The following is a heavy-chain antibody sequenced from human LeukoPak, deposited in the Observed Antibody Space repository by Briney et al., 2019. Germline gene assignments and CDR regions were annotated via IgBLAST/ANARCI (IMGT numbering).Heavy chain of an antibody. V-gene: IGHV3-30*18. J-gene: IGHJ4*02. D-gene: IGHD3-22*01. CDR1: GFTFSSYG. Sequence: PGRSLRLSCAASGFTFSSYGMHWVRQAPGKGLEWVAVISYDGSNKYYADSVKGRFTISRDNSKNTLYRQMNSLRAEDTAVYYCAKGYAYDSSGYSYGSDYWGQGTLVTVSS. CDR3: AKGYAYDSSGYSYGSDY. CDR2: ISYDGSNK.